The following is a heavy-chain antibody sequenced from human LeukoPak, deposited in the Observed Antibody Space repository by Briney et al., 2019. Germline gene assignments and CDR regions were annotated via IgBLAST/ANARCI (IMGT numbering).Heavy chain of an antibody. CDR1: GFTFSSSS. J-gene: IGHJ4*02. D-gene: IGHD3-10*01. V-gene: IGHV3-21*01. Sequence: PGGSLRLSCAAAGFTFSSSSMNWVRQTPGKGLEWVSSISGESKYIYYADSVTGRFTISRDNAKNSLYLQMNSLRAKDTAVYYCARGAVFQGNYDYWGQGTKVTVSS. CDR3: ARGAVFQGNYDY. CDR2: ISGESKYI.